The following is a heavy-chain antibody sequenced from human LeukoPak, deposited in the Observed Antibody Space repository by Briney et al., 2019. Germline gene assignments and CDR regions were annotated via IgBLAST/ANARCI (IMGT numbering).Heavy chain of an antibody. D-gene: IGHD5-18*01. CDR2: ISTSSSYI. V-gene: IGHV3-21*01. Sequence: GSLRLSCAASGFTLSSSEMKWVRQAPGKGLEGVSSISTSSSYIYYSDSLKGRFTISRDNARNSLYLQMNSLRAEDTAVYYCARAITNYGYIFDYWGQGTLVTVSS. CDR1: GFTLSSSE. CDR3: ARAITNYGYIFDY. J-gene: IGHJ4*02.